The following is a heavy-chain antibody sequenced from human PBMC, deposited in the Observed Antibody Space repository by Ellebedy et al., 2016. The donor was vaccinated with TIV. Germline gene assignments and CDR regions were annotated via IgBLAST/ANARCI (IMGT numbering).Heavy chain of an antibody. CDR2: FDPEDGET. Sequence: ASVKVSCKVSGYTLTELSMHWVRLAPGKGLEWMGGFDPEDGETIYAQKFQGRVTMTEDTSTDTAYMELSSLRSEDTAVYYCATDRVVATTAFYYYYGTDVWGQGTTVTVS. J-gene: IGHJ6*02. CDR1: GYTLTELS. CDR3: ATDRVVATTAFYYYYGTDV. V-gene: IGHV1-24*01. D-gene: IGHD5-12*01.